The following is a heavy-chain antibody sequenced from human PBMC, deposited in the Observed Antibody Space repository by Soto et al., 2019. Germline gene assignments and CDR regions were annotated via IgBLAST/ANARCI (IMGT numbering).Heavy chain of an antibody. Sequence: QVQLVQSGAEVKKPGASVKVSCKASGYTFTSYGISWVRQAPGQGLEWMGWISAYNGNTNYAQKLQGRVTMTTDTSTSTDYMELRSLRSDDTAVYYCARDHIAASGIRRNDYWGQGTLVTVSS. D-gene: IGHD6-13*01. CDR2: ISAYNGNT. V-gene: IGHV1-18*01. CDR1: GYTFTSYG. CDR3: ARDHIAASGIRRNDY. J-gene: IGHJ4*02.